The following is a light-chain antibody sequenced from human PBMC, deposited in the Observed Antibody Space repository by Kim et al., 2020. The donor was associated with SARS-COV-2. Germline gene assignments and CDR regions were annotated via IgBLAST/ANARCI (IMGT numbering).Light chain of an antibody. CDR1: STSIRAGSD. CDR2: GNN. Sequence: RVTVTVSGSSTSIRAGSDVHWYQQLPARAPMLRNNGNNNRPSGVPDRFSGSKSGTSASLAITGLQTEDEADYYGQSYDSSLSGSVFGGGTQLTVL. CDR3: QSYDSSLSGSV. V-gene: IGLV1-40*01. J-gene: IGLJ2*01.